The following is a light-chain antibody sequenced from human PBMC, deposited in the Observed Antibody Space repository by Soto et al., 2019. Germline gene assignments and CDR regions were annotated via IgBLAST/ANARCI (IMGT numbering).Light chain of an antibody. CDR1: PSVTNF. Sequence: PGERATLSCRASPSVTNFLAWYQQKPGQAPRLLIYGAFNRATGIPARFSGSGSGTDFTLTISSLEPEDFAIYYCQQRRNWPPTFGQGTKVDIK. CDR3: QQRRNWPPT. CDR2: GAF. V-gene: IGKV3-11*01. J-gene: IGKJ1*01.